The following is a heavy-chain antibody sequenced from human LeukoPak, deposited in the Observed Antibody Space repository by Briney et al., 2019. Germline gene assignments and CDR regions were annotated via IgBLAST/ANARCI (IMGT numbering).Heavy chain of an antibody. J-gene: IGHJ4*02. CDR3: ARVGYSSSWYGGYFDY. D-gene: IGHD6-13*01. CDR2: ISSSGSTI. V-gene: IGHV3-48*03. Sequence: GGSLRLSCAASEYTFSSYEMNWVRQAPGKGLEWVSYISSSGSTIYYADSVKGRFTISRDNAKNSLYLQMNSLRAEDTAVYYCARVGYSSSWYGGYFDYWGQGTLVTVSS. CDR1: EYTFSSYE.